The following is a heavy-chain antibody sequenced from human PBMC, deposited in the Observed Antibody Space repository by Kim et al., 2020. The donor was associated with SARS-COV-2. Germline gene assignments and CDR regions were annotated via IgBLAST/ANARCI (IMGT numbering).Heavy chain of an antibody. D-gene: IGHD6-19*01. Sequence: GGSLRLSCSASGFTFSSYWMSWVRQAPGKGLEWVAHMNRDGSEKYYLDSWKGRFTISRDNAKNSLYLQMNSLRAEDTAAYYCTRDNGGSYGSGGYDAYDIWGQGTMVTVSS. V-gene: IGHV3-7*01. CDR1: GFTFSSYW. CDR2: MNRDGSEK. J-gene: IGHJ3*02. CDR3: TRDNGGSYGSGGYDAYDI.